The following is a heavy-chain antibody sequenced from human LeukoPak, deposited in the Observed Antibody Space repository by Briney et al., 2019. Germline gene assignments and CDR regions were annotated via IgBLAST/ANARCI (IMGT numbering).Heavy chain of an antibody. CDR3: ANSLLYRRFGEIRYYFDY. D-gene: IGHD3-10*01. V-gene: IGHV1-69*06. Sequence: GASVKVSCKASGGTFSSYAISWERQAPGQGLEWMGGIIPIFGTANYAQKFQGRVTITADKSTSTAYMELSSLRSEDTAVYYCANSLLYRRFGEIRYYFDYWGQGTLVTVSS. CDR2: IIPIFGTA. CDR1: GGTFSSYA. J-gene: IGHJ4*02.